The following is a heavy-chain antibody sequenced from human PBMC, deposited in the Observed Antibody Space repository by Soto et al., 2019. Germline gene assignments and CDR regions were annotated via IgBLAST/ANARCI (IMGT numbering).Heavy chain of an antibody. V-gene: IGHV1-46*01. CDR1: GYTFTNYY. CDR3: ARGGPEMATIGSFDC. Sequence: VHLVQSGAEVKKPGASVKVSCKASGYTFTNYYIHWVRQAPGQGLEWMAIINPSGGSTTYAQKFQGRITMTRDTSPSTVYMEVSSLRSEDTAVYYCARGGPEMATIGSFDCWGQGTLVTVSS. CDR2: INPSGGST. D-gene: IGHD3-16*01. J-gene: IGHJ4*02.